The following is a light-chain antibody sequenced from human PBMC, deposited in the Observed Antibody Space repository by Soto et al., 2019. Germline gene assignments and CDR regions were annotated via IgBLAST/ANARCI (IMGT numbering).Light chain of an antibody. CDR2: GAS. V-gene: IGKV3-15*01. Sequence: EIVLTQSPGTLSLSPGERATFSCRASQSVSSSYIAWYQQKRGQAPRLLIYGASTRATGIPARFSGSGSGTDFTLTISSLQSEDFAVYYCQQYNKGPVTFGQGTKVDI. CDR1: QSVSSSY. J-gene: IGKJ1*01. CDR3: QQYNKGPVT.